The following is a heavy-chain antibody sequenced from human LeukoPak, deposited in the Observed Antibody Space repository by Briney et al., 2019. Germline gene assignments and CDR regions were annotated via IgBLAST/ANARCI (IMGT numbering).Heavy chain of an antibody. CDR2: IFYSGST. V-gene: IGHV4-30-4*01. CDR1: GGSISSGDYY. Sequence: SETLSLICTVSGGSISSGDYYWSWIRQPPGKGLEWIGYIFYSGSTYYNPSLRSRLTISVDMSKNQFSLKLRSVTAADTAVYYCARAPSPAYSAVLNWGQGNLVTVSS. CDR3: ARAPSPAYSAVLN. D-gene: IGHD3-9*01. J-gene: IGHJ4*02.